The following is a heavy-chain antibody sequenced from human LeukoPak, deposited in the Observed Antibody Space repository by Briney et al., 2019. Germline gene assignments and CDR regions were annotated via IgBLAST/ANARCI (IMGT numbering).Heavy chain of an antibody. V-gene: IGHV1-2*02. J-gene: IGHJ5*02. CDR1: GYTFTGYY. CDR3: ARAIVVPAAMGNGFDP. D-gene: IGHD2-2*01. Sequence: ASVTVSCKASGYTFTGYYMHWVRQAPGQGLEWMGWINPNSGGTNYAQKFQGRVTMTRDTSISTAYMELSRLRSDDTAVYYCARAIVVPAAMGNGFDPWGQGTLVTVSS. CDR2: INPNSGGT.